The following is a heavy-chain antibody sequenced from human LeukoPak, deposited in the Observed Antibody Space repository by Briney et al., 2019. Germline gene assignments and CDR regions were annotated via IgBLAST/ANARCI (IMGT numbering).Heavy chain of an antibody. J-gene: IGHJ4*02. CDR3: ARGSILKYGSGTYNY. CDR1: GGSFSGYY. Sequence: SETLSLTCAVYGGSFSGYYWSCIRQPPGKGLEWIGEINHSGSTNYNPSLKSRVTISVDTSKNQFSLKLSSVTAADTAVYYCARGSILKYGSGTYNYWGQGTLVTVSS. D-gene: IGHD3-10*01. CDR2: INHSGST. V-gene: IGHV4-34*01.